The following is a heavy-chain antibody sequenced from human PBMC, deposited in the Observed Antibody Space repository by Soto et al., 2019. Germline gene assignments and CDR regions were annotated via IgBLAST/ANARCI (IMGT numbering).Heavy chain of an antibody. J-gene: IGHJ4*02. CDR1: GFTFSDYY. CDR3: ARDGEYSGYDRFGYYFDY. D-gene: IGHD5-12*01. CDR2: ISSSGSTI. V-gene: IGHV3-11*01. Sequence: GGSLRLSCAASGFTFSDYYMSWIRQAPGKGLEWVSYISSSGSTIYYADSVKGRFTISRDNAKNSLYLQMNSLRAEDTAVYYCARDGEYSGYDRFGYYFDYWGQGTLVTVSS.